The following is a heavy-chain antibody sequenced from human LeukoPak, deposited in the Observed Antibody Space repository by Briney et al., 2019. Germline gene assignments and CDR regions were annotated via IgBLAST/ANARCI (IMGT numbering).Heavy chain of an antibody. V-gene: IGHV4-59*08. Sequence: SETLSLTCIVSGGSINCYYWSWIRQPPGKGLEWIGYIYYSGSTNYNPSLKSRVTTSGDTSKNQLSLRLSSVTAADTDVYYCARHWVAYNSLSNVLDIWGQGTMVTVSS. D-gene: IGHD6-13*01. CDR1: GGSINCYY. CDR2: IYYSGST. CDR3: ARHWVAYNSLSNVLDI. J-gene: IGHJ3*02.